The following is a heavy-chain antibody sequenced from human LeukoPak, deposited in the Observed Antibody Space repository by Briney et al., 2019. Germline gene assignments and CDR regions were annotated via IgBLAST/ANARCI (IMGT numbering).Heavy chain of an antibody. CDR2: SSSSNS. CDR1: GFTFTPYT. Sequence: PGGSLRLSCAASGFTFTPYTINWVRQAPGKGLEWVSSSSSSNSYYADSVKGRFTISRDNAKKSVYLQMNSLRAGDTAVYYCARDPGDLRWSMDVWGQGTTVTVAS. D-gene: IGHD2-21*02. CDR3: ARDPGDLRWSMDV. V-gene: IGHV3-21*01. J-gene: IGHJ6*02.